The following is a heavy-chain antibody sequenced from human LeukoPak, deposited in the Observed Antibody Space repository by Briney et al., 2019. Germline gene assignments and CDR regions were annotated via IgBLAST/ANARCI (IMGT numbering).Heavy chain of an antibody. J-gene: IGHJ4*02. CDR1: GFTFSSYS. CDR2: ISSSSSTI. CDR3: ARGAHYSSSWGYFDY. Sequence: GGSLRLSCAASGFTFSSYSMNWVRQAPGKGLEWVSYISSSSSTIYYADSVKGRFTISRDNAKNSLYLQMNSLRAEDTAVYYCARGAHYSSSWGYFDYWGQGTLVTVSS. D-gene: IGHD6-13*01. V-gene: IGHV3-48*04.